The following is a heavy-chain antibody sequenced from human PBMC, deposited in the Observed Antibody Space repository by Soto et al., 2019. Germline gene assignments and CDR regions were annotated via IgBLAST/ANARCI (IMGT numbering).Heavy chain of an antibody. V-gene: IGHV3-23*01. Sequence: EVQLLESGGGLVQPGGSLRLSCAASGFSFSTFEMSWVRQAPGRGLEWVSFISDDGSRTYYADAVKRRFTISRDSSKHTLYLQMNSLTAEDTAVYACVKGGWLDFWGQGTLVTVSS. CDR3: VKGGWLDF. CDR1: GFSFSTFE. CDR2: ISDDGSRT. J-gene: IGHJ5*01. D-gene: IGHD3-16*01.